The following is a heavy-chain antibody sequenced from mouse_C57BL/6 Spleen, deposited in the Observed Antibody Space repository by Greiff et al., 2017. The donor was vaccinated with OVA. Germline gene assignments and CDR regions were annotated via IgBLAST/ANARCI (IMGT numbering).Heavy chain of an antibody. CDR2: IDPSDSET. Sequence: QVQLQQPGAELVRPGSSVKLSCKASGYTFTSYWMHWVKQRPIQGLEWIGNIDPSDSETHYNQKFKDKATLTVDKSSSTAYLQLSSLTSEDTAVYYCTTGLLFGYFDYWGQGTTLTVSS. D-gene: IGHD2-1*01. CDR3: TTGLLFGYFDY. CDR1: GYTFTSYW. J-gene: IGHJ2*01. V-gene: IGHV1-52*01.